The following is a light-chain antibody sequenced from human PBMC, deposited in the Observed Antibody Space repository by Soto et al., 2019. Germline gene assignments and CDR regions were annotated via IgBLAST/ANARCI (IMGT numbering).Light chain of an antibody. CDR3: QRYRT. Sequence: IVVTNSPGTLSLSPGERATLSCRASQSVSSSSLAWYQQNPGQAPSLLIYEASSRATGIPDRFSGSGSGTVFTLAIGGLELEDFAVYYCQRYRTFGQGTKVDI. J-gene: IGKJ1*01. CDR2: EAS. V-gene: IGKV3-20*01. CDR1: QSVSSSS.